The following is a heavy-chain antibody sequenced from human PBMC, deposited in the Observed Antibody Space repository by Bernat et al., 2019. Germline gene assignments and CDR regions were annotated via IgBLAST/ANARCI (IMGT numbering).Heavy chain of an antibody. V-gene: IGHV1-2*04. J-gene: IGHJ4*02. Sequence: QVQLVQSGAEVKKPGASVKVSCKASGYTFTGYYMHWVRQAPGQGLEWMGWINPNSGGTNYAQKSQGWVTMTRDTSISTAYMELSRLRSDDTAVYYCARGGGIAAADTEFDYWGQGTLVTVSS. CDR3: ARGGGIAAADTEFDY. CDR1: GYTFTGYY. CDR2: INPNSGGT. D-gene: IGHD6-13*01.